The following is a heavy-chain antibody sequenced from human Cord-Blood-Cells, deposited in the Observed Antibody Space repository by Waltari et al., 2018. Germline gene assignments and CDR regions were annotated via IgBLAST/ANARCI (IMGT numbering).Heavy chain of an antibody. Sequence: QVQLVESGGGVVQPGRSLRLSCAASGFTFSSYGMHWVRQAPGKGLEWVAVISYDGSNKYYADSVKGRFTISRDNSKNTLYLQMNSLRAEDTAVYYCAKDRGYSYGYYFDYWGQGTLVTVSS. D-gene: IGHD5-18*01. V-gene: IGHV3-30*18. CDR1: GFTFSSYG. CDR2: ISYDGSNK. J-gene: IGHJ4*02. CDR3: AKDRGYSYGYYFDY.